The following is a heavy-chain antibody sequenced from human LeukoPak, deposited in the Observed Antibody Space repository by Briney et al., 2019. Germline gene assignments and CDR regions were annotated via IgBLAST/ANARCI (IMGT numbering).Heavy chain of an antibody. CDR1: GFTFSNYN. V-gene: IGHV3-21*01. CDR3: AKPYYDGSGSYYPFDY. Sequence: GGSLRLSCAASGFTFSNYNMNWVRQAPGKGLEWVSCISSSRSYIYYEDSVKGRFTFSRDNAKNSLYLQMNSLRDEDTAVYFCAKPYYDGSGSYYPFDYWGQGTLVTVSS. J-gene: IGHJ4*02. D-gene: IGHD3-10*01. CDR2: ISSSRSYI.